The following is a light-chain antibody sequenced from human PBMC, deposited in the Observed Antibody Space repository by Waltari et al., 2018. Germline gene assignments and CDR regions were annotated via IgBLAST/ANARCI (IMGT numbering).Light chain of an antibody. CDR1: QSVLYNSKHRNS. J-gene: IGKJ2*01. CDR2: WAS. V-gene: IGKV4-1*01. Sequence: DIVMTQSQDSLAVSLGERATINCKSSQSVLYNSKHRNSLAWYQQKPEQPPNLLIYWASTREAGVPDRFSGSGSGTDFSLTVSSLQADDVAVYYCQQYYTTPYTFGQGTKLEI. CDR3: QQYYTTPYT.